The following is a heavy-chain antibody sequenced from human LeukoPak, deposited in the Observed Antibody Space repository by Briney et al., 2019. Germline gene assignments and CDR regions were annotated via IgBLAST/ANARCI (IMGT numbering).Heavy chain of an antibody. D-gene: IGHD2-8*01. CDR2: INPNSGGT. Sequence: ASVKVSCKASRYTFTGYYMHWVRQAPGQGLEWMGWINPNSGGTNYAQKFQGRVTMTRDTSISTAYMELSRLRSDDTAVYYCARDSSVYGYYYYYRDVWGKGTTVTISS. CDR1: RYTFTGYY. J-gene: IGHJ6*03. CDR3: ARDSSVYGYYYYYRDV. V-gene: IGHV1-2*02.